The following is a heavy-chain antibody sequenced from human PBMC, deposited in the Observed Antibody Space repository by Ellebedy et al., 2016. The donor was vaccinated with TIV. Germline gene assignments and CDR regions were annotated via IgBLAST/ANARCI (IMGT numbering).Heavy chain of an antibody. V-gene: IGHV3-48*01. D-gene: IGHD5-18*01. Sequence: GGSLRLXXVASGFNLSTYNMNWVRQAPGKGLEWVSYIPSGRPTIYYADSVKGRFTVSRDKAKNSLSLQMNSLRAEDTAVYYCVRDAKVDTQLLKPDCWGQGTLVVVSS. CDR2: IPSGRPTI. CDR3: VRDAKVDTQLLKPDC. CDR1: GFNLSTYN. J-gene: IGHJ4*02.